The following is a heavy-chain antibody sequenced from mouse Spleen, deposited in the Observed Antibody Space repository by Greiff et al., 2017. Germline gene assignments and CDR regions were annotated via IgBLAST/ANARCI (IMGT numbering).Heavy chain of an antibody. CDR3: ARGITPFAY. D-gene: IGHD2-4*01. J-gene: IGHJ3*01. Sequence: DVMLVESGGGLVKPGGSLKLSCAASGFTFSSYAMSWVRQTPEKRLEWVATISSGGSYTYYPDSVKGRFTISRDNAKNTLYLQMSSLRSEDTAMYYCARGITPFAYWGQGTLVTVSA. V-gene: IGHV5-9-1*01. CDR1: GFTFSSYA. CDR2: ISSGGSYT.